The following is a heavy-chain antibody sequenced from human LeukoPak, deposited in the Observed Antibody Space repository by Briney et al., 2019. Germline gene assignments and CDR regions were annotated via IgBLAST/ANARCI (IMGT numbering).Heavy chain of an antibody. Sequence: GGSLRLSCAASGFTVSTIYMSWIRQAPGKGLEWVSHISESGTIIYNADSVKGRFIISRDNAKSSLYLQMNSLRTEDTAVYYCARDVPASGWSLGYWGQGTLVTVSS. D-gene: IGHD6-19*01. CDR3: ARDVPASGWSLGY. CDR2: ISESGTII. CDR1: GFTVSTIY. V-gene: IGHV3-11*04. J-gene: IGHJ4*02.